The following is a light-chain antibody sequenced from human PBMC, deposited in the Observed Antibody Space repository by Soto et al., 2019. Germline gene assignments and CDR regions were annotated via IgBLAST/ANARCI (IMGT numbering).Light chain of an antibody. CDR2: GAS. Sequence: EIVMTQSPATLSVSPGEGATLSCRASQSISNNLAWYQQRPGQAPRLLIYGASTRATGIPVRFSGSGSGTEFTLTISSLQSEDFAVYYCQQYNNWPWTFGQGTKVDIK. CDR3: QQYNNWPWT. V-gene: IGKV3-15*01. J-gene: IGKJ1*01. CDR1: QSISNN.